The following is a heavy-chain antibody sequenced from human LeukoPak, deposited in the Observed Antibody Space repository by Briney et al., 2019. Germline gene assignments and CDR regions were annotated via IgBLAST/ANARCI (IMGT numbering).Heavy chain of an antibody. Sequence: SETLSLTCTVSGGSISSYYWSWIRQPPGKGLEWIGYIYYSGSTNYNPSLKSRVTISVDTSKNQFSLKLSSVTAADTAVYYCARADILTGQIDYFDYWGQGTLVTVSS. CDR1: GGSISSYY. CDR3: ARADILTGQIDYFDY. D-gene: IGHD3-9*01. CDR2: IYYSGST. J-gene: IGHJ4*02. V-gene: IGHV4-59*01.